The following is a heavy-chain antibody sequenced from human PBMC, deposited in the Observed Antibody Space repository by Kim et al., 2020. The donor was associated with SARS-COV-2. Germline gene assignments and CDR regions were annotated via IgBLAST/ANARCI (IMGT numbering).Heavy chain of an antibody. Sequence: YAQKFQGRVTITADESTSTAYMELSSLRSEDTAVYYCARVGYYDSSGSYSWGQGTLVTVSS. D-gene: IGHD3-22*01. V-gene: IGHV1-69*01. J-gene: IGHJ4*02. CDR3: ARVGYYDSSGSYS.